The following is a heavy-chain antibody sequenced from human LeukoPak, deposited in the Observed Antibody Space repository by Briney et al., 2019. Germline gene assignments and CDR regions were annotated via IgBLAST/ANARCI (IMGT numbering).Heavy chain of an antibody. CDR1: RFTLCSNY. CDR2: IYSGGST. V-gene: IGHV3-53*01. J-gene: IGHJ4*02. CDR3: AREAPGAKIDY. D-gene: IGHD1-26*01. Sequence: GGSLRLSCAPSRFTLCSNYMSCVRQAPGKGLEWVSVIYSGGSTYYADSVKGRFTISRDNSKNTLYLQMNSLRAEDTAVYYCAREAPGAKIDYWGQGTLVTVSS.